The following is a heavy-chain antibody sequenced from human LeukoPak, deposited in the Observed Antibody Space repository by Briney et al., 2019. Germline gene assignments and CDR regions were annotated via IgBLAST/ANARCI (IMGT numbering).Heavy chain of an antibody. CDR3: AKDRSFWGGHGDY. Sequence: GGSLRLSCAASGFTFSSYGMHWVRQAPGKGLEWVAIISYDGSNKYYPDSVKGRFTISRDNSKNTLYLQMNSLRAEDTALYYCAKDRSFWGGHGDYWGQGTLVTVSS. J-gene: IGHJ4*02. V-gene: IGHV3-30*18. D-gene: IGHD3-3*01. CDR2: ISYDGSNK. CDR1: GFTFSSYG.